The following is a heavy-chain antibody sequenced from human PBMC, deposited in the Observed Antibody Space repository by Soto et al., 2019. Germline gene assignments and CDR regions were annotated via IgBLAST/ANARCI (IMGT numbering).Heavy chain of an antibody. D-gene: IGHD6-6*01. CDR3: ARAESSSSEGFDY. J-gene: IGHJ4*02. CDR2: IHYRGTT. V-gene: IGHV4-59*01. CDR1: DDSLSGYF. Sequence: SETLSLTCTVSDDSLSGYFWSWVRQPPGKELEWVGHIHYRGTTNYNPSLTRRVTISMDTSKNQFSLTLNSATTADTAVYYCARAESSSSEGFDYWGRGTLVTVSS.